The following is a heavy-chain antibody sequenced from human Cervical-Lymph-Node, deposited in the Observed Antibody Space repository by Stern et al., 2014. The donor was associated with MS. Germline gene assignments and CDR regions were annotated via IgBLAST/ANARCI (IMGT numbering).Heavy chain of an antibody. CDR3: ARGNWMQLHMQDWFDA. D-gene: IGHD1-1*01. CDR2: IITRLPSP. J-gene: IGHJ5*02. CDR1: EGTFSSYA. V-gene: IGHV1-69*01. Sequence: VQLVESGPVVKKPGASVTVSCKASEGTFSSYAISCVRQAPGKGLNWIGGIITRLPSPKYVETIQGRVTVTADEYQTTVYLEVSDRGSEDTAVYVCARGNWMQLHMQDWFDAWGQGTLVTVSS.